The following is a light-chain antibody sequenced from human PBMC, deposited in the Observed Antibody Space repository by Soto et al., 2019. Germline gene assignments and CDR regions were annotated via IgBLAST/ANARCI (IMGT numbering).Light chain of an antibody. CDR3: QQTNSPYI. CDR1: LSVGGW. V-gene: IGKV1-12*01. Sequence: EMTQSPSSVSASLGDSVSINCRASLSVGGWLAWYRQKPGKAPEFLIFAASTLHSGVPSRFSGSGSGTDFTLTISSLQPEDVATYYCQQTNSPYIFGPGTK. J-gene: IGKJ2*01. CDR2: AAS.